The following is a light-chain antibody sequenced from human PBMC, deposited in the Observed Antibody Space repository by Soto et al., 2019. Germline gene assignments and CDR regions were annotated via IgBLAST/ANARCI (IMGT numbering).Light chain of an antibody. V-gene: IGKV1-5*01. Sequence: DIQMTQSPSTLPASVGDRVTITCRGSQSISSWLAWYQQKPGKAPKFLIYDACNLESGVPSRFGGSGSGREFTLTISSLQSEDFAVYYCQPYNNWPPIPFGQGTRLEIK. J-gene: IGKJ5*01. CDR2: DAC. CDR3: QPYNNWPPIP. CDR1: QSISSW.